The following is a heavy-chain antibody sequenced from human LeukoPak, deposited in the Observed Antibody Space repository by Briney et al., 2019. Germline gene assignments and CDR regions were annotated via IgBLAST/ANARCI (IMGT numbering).Heavy chain of an antibody. V-gene: IGHV3-64*01. CDR2: ISSNGGST. D-gene: IGHD5-18*01. Sequence: GGSLRLSCAASGFTFSSYAMHWVRQAPGKGLEYVSAISSNGGSTYYANSVKGRSTISRDNSKTTLYLQMGSLRAEDMAVYYCARAPQRGYSYGYGDYWGQGTLVTVSS. CDR3: ARAPQRGYSYGYGDY. CDR1: GFTFSSYA. J-gene: IGHJ4*02.